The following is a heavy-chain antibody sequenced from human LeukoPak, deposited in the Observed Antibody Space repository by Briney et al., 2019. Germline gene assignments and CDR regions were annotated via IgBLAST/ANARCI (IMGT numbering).Heavy chain of an antibody. J-gene: IGHJ4*02. D-gene: IGHD3-10*01. CDR1: GVSIRSGSYY. V-gene: IGHV4-61*02. CDR3: ARSLLWFGELSLDY. CDR2: IYTSGTT. Sequence: SQTLSLTCNVSGVSIRSGSYYWSWIRQPAGKGLEWIGRIYTSGTTNYNPSLKSRVTISVGTSKNQFSLKLSSVTAADTAVYYCARSLLWFGELSLDYWGQGTLVTVSS.